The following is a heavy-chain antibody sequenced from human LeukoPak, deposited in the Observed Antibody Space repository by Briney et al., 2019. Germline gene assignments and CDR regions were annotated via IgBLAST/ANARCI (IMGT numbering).Heavy chain of an antibody. CDR1: GYTFTSYG. J-gene: IGHJ4*02. CDR2: INPNSGGT. V-gene: IGHV1-2*02. CDR3: ARGHDSSSLYSPHDY. D-gene: IGHD6-13*01. Sequence: ASVKVSCKASGYTFTSYGISWVRQAPGQGLEWMGWINPNSGGTNYAQKFQGRVTMTRDTSISTAYMELSRLRSDDTAVYYCARGHDSSSLYSPHDYWGQGTLVTVSS.